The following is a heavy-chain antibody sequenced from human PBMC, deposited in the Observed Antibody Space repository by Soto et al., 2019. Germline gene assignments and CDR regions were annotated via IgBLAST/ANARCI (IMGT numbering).Heavy chain of an antibody. V-gene: IGHV4-39*07. Sequence: QLQLQESGPGLVKPSETLTLTCTVSGGSISSRSHYWSWIRQPPGKHLEWIGSTYYRGSTHYNPSLKSRVTISVDTSKNQFSLKVFSVTAADTAVYYCARADGFGVVFPCFDYWCQGTLVTVSS. J-gene: IGHJ4*02. CDR2: TYYRGST. CDR1: GGSISSRSHY. CDR3: ARADGFGVVFPCFDY. D-gene: IGHD3-10*01.